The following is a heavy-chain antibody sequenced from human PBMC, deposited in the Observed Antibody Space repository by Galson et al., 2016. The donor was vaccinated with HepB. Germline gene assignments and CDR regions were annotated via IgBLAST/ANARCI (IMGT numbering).Heavy chain of an antibody. J-gene: IGHJ4*02. D-gene: IGHD2-15*01. V-gene: IGHV1-8*01. Sequence: SVKVSCKASGYTFTTYDINWVRQATGHGLEWVGWMNPNSGTTDFAQKFQGRVTMTSNTSITTAYMELSSLTSEDTAVYYCARGRVGGLWGQGTLVTVSS. CDR2: MNPNSGTT. CDR1: GYTFTTYD. CDR3: ARGRVGGL.